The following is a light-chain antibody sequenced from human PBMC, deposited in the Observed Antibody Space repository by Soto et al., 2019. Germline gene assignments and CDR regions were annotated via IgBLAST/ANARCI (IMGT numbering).Light chain of an antibody. Sequence: QSVLTQPASVSGSPGQSITISCAGTSSDVGGYNLVSWYQQHPGKAPKLMIYEDNERPSGVSNRFSDSKSGNTASLTISGLRAEDEADYYCCSYAGGSTYAFGTGTKVTVL. V-gene: IGLV2-23*01. CDR2: EDN. CDR1: SSDVGGYNL. CDR3: CSYAGGSTYA. J-gene: IGLJ1*01.